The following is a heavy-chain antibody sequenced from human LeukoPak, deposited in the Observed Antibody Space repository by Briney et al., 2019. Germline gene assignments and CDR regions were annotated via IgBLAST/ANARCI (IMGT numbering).Heavy chain of an antibody. CDR2: IWYDGSNK. CDR1: GFTFSSYG. D-gene: IGHD2-2*01. V-gene: IGHV3-33*06. Sequence: GGSLRLSCAASGFTFSSYGMHWVRQAPGKGLEWVAVIWYDGSNKYYADSVKGRFTISRDNSKNTLYLQTNSLRAEDTAVYYCAKDRCSSTSCFYFDYWGQGTLVTVSS. J-gene: IGHJ4*02. CDR3: AKDRCSSTSCFYFDY.